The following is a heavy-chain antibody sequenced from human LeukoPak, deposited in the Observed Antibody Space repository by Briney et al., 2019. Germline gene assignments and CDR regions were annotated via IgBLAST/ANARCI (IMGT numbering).Heavy chain of an antibody. Sequence: GGSLRLSCAASGFTFSSYVMNWVCQAPGKGLEWVSVISGSGDTTYYADSVEGRFTISRDNSKNTVYLQMNSLRAEDTAVYYCAKSASGGWSYFDYWGQGTLVTVSS. CDR2: ISGSGDTT. CDR3: AKSASGGWSYFDY. CDR1: GFTFSSYV. J-gene: IGHJ4*02. V-gene: IGHV3-23*01. D-gene: IGHD6-25*01.